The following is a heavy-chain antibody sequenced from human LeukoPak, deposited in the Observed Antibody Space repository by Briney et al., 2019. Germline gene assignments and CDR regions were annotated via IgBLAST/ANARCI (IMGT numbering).Heavy chain of an antibody. Sequence: QPGGSLRLSCAASGFTFSTYGMSWVRQAPGKGLEWVSAISGSGDRTFYADSVKGRFTIYRDNAKNTLYLQMNSLRAEDTAIYYCARDRSWDSSTYYSEHFLHWGQGSLVSVSA. CDR1: GFTFSTYG. D-gene: IGHD2-2*01. CDR3: ARDRSWDSSTYYSEHFLH. V-gene: IGHV3-23*01. CDR2: ISGSGDRT. J-gene: IGHJ1*01.